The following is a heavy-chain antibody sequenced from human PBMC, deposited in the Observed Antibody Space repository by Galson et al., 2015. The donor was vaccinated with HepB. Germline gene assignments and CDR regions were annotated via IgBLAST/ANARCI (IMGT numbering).Heavy chain of an antibody. V-gene: IGHV3-23*01. CDR3: AKVGSLRFLEWPLMDV. CDR1: GFTFSSYA. J-gene: IGHJ6*03. Sequence: SLRLSCAASGFTFSSYAMSWVRQAPGKGLEWVSAISGSGGSTYYADSVKGRFTISRDNSKNTLYLQMNSLRAEDTAVYYCAKVGSLRFLEWPLMDVWGKGTTVTVSS. CDR2: ISGSGGST. D-gene: IGHD3-3*01.